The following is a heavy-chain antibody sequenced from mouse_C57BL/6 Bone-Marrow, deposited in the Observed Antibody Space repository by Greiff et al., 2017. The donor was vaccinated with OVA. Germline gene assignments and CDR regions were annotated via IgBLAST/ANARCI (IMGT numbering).Heavy chain of an antibody. CDR1: GYTFTSYW. J-gene: IGHJ3*01. V-gene: IGHV1-72*01. D-gene: IGHD2-2*01. Sequence: QVQLQQPGAELVKPGASVKLSCKASGYTFTSYWMHWVKKRPGRSLEWIGRIAPHSGGTKYNEKFKSKATLPVDKPSSTAYMQLSSLTSEDSAVYYCVRPFYYGYDGWFAYWGQGTLVTVSA. CDR2: IAPHSGGT. CDR3: VRPFYYGYDGWFAY.